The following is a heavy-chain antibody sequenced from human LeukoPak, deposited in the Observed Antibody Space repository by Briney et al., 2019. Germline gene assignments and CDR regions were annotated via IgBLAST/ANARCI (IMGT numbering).Heavy chain of an antibody. CDR3: ARVRYYDSSGYYHPPHFDY. CDR1: GFTFSSYW. V-gene: IGHV3-74*01. CDR2: INSDGSST. Sequence: PGGSLRLSCAASGFTFSSYWMHWVRQAPGKGLVWVSRINSDGSSTSYADSVKGRFTISRDNAKNTLYLQMNSLRAEDTAVYYCARVRYYDSSGYYHPPHFDYWGQGTLVTVSS. D-gene: IGHD3-22*01. J-gene: IGHJ4*02.